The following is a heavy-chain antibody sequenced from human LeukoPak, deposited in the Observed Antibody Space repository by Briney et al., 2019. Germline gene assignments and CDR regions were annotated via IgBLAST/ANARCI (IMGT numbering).Heavy chain of an antibody. CDR2: ISYDGSNK. J-gene: IGHJ4*02. V-gene: IGHV3-30-3*01. CDR3: ASYVISGSYFDY. Sequence: GGSLRLSCAASGFTFSSYAMHWVRQAPGKGLEWVAVISYDGSNKYYADSVKGRFTISRDNSKNTLYLQMNSLRAEDTAVCYCASYVISGSYFDYWGQGTLVTVSS. CDR1: GFTFSSYA. D-gene: IGHD1-26*01.